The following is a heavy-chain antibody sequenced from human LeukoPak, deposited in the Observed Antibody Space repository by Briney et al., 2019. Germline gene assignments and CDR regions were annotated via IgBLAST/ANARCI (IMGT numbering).Heavy chain of an antibody. CDR3: ARRAGSNLSPYCFDY. J-gene: IGHJ4*02. V-gene: IGHV4-30-2*01. Sequence: PSETLSLTCAVSGGSISSCGYSWSWLRPPPGKGLEWIGYIYPSGTTYYNPSRKSRVTISIDRSQNQFSLKLSSVTAADTAGYYCARRAGSNLSPYCFDYWGQGTLVTVSS. D-gene: IGHD2-2*01. CDR2: IYPSGTT. CDR1: GGSISSCGYS.